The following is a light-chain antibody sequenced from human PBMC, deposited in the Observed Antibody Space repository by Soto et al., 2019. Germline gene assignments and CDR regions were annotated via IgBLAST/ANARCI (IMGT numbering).Light chain of an antibody. Sequence: ETVLTQSPATLSLSPGERATLSCRASQSISSYLAWYQQKPGQAPRLLIYDASNRATGIPARFSGSGSGTDFTLTISSLEPEAFAVYYCQQRSNWPPITFGQGTRLEI. V-gene: IGKV3-11*01. CDR3: QQRSNWPPIT. CDR1: QSISSY. J-gene: IGKJ5*01. CDR2: DAS.